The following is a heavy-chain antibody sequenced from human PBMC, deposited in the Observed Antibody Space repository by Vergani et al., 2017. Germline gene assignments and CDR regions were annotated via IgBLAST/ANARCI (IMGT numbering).Heavy chain of an antibody. CDR2: ISSSSSTI. J-gene: IGHJ6*03. V-gene: IGHV3-48*01. CDR3: AIPRGGPFQDYYYYMDV. Sequence: EVQLVESGGGLVQPGGSLRLSCAASGFTFSSYAMSWVRQAPGKGLEWVSYISSSSSTIYYADSVKGRFTISRDNAKNSLYLQMNSLRAEDTAVYYCAIPRGGPFQDYYYYMDVWGKGTTVTVSS. CDR1: GFTFSSYA.